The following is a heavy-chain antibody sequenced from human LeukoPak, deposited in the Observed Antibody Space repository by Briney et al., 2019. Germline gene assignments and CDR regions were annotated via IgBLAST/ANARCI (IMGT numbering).Heavy chain of an antibody. J-gene: IGHJ4*02. CDR2: ISAYNGNT. Sequence: ALVKVSCKASGYTFTSYGISWVRQAPGQGLEWRGWISAYNGNTNYAQKLQGRVTMTTDTSTSTAYMELRSLRSDDTAAYYCARDATRTTGTFPDYWGQGTLVTVSS. V-gene: IGHV1-18*01. CDR3: ARDATRTTGTFPDY. CDR1: GYTFTSYG. D-gene: IGHD1-1*01.